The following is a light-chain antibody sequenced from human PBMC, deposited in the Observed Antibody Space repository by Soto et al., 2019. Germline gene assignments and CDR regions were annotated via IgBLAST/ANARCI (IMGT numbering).Light chain of an antibody. CDR3: HQRSNWPLT. Sequence: EIVLTQSPVTLSLSPGERATLSCRASQCVFSSLAWYQQKPGQAPRLLIYDASTRATAIPARFRGSGSGTDFTLTISSLEPEDFAVYYCHQRSNWPLTFGGGTKVEIK. CDR1: QCVFSS. V-gene: IGKV3-11*01. J-gene: IGKJ4*01. CDR2: DAS.